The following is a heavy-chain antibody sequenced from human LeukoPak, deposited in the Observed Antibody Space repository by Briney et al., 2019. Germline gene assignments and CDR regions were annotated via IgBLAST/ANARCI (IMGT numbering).Heavy chain of an antibody. CDR3: ARHGSSGVVITNFDY. CDR1: GGSISSSDYY. D-gene: IGHD3-3*01. CDR2: MFYSGIT. V-gene: IGHV4-39*01. Sequence: SETLSLTCSVSGGSISSSDYYWGWIRQPPGKGLEWIGTMFYSGITYYSPSLKSRVTISVDTSKNQFSLKLSSVTAADTAVYFCARHGSSGVVITNFDYWGQGTLATVSS. J-gene: IGHJ4*02.